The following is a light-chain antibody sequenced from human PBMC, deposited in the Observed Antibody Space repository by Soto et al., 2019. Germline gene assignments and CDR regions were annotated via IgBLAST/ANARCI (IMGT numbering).Light chain of an antibody. Sequence: EIVMTQSPATLSVSPGERATLSCRASQSVSSNLAWYQQKPGQAPRLLIYGASTRATGIPARFSGSGSGTEFTLTISSLQSEDFAVYYCQQRSNWPQWTFGQGTKGDI. CDR3: QQRSNWPQWT. CDR2: GAS. CDR1: QSVSSN. J-gene: IGKJ1*01. V-gene: IGKV3-15*01.